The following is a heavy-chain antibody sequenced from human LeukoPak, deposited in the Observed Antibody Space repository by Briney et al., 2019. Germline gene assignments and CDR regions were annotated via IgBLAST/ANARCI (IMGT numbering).Heavy chain of an antibody. Sequence: GGSLRLSCVASGFTFSSYSMNWVRQAPGKGLEWVSYIISSSRTIHYADSVKGRFTISRDNAKNSLYLQMNSLRAEDTAMYYCARTDQGNDAFDIWGQGTMVTVSS. V-gene: IGHV3-48*04. CDR1: GFTFSSYS. CDR2: IISSSRTI. D-gene: IGHD2-2*01. CDR3: ARTDQGNDAFDI. J-gene: IGHJ3*02.